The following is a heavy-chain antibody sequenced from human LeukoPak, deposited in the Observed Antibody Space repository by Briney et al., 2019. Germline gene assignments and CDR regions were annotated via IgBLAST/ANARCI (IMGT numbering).Heavy chain of an antibody. Sequence: PGRSLRLSCAASGFTFDDYAMHWVRQAPGKGLEWVSGISWNSGSIGYADSVKGRFTISRDNAKNSLYLQMNSLRAEDTAVYYCARKGSSWSEYFQHWGQGTLVTVSS. D-gene: IGHD6-13*01. CDR2: ISWNSGSI. CDR1: GFTFDDYA. V-gene: IGHV3-9*01. J-gene: IGHJ1*01. CDR3: ARKGSSWSEYFQH.